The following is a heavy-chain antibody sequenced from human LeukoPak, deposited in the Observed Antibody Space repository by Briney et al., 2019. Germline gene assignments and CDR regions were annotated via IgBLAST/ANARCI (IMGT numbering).Heavy chain of an antibody. J-gene: IGHJ4*02. CDR3: ARPRWDDYGDLYFDY. CDR2: ISYSGST. D-gene: IGHD4-17*01. CDR1: GGSISSSY. Sequence: SETLSLTCTVSGGSISSSYWSWIRQPPGKGLELLGYISYSGSTNYNPSLKSRVTISVDTSKNQFSLKLSSVTAADTAVYYCARPRWDDYGDLYFDYWGQGTLVTVSS. V-gene: IGHV4-59*08.